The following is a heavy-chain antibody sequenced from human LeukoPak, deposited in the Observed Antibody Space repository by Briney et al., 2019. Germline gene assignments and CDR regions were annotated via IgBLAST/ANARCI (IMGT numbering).Heavy chain of an antibody. CDR1: GFTFNNYW. V-gene: IGHV3-74*01. CDR3: ARRGTGHGMDV. D-gene: IGHD1-1*01. CDR2: INNDGSSA. J-gene: IGHJ6*02. Sequence: PGGSLRLSCAASGFTFNNYWIHWVRQAPGKGLVWVSRINNDGSSASYVDSVKGRFTISRDNAKNTLFLQMNSLRAEDTAVYYCARRGTGHGMDVWGQGTTAIVSS.